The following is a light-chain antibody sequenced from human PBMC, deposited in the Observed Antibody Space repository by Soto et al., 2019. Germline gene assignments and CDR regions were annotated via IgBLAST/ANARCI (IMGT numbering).Light chain of an antibody. CDR3: QHYNNWPFT. CDR1: QSVLYSSNNKNY. CDR2: WAS. V-gene: IGKV4-1*01. J-gene: IGKJ2*01. Sequence: DIVMTQSPDSLAVSLGERATINCKSSQSVLYSSNNKNYLAWYQQKPGQPPKLLIYWASTRESGVPDRFSGSGSGTDFTLTISSLQAEDVAVYYCQHYNNWPFTFGQGTKLEIK.